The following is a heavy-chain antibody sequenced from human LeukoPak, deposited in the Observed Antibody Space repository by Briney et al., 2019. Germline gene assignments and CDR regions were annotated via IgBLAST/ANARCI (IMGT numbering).Heavy chain of an antibody. CDR1: GFTFSNYA. V-gene: IGHV3-30-3*01. Sequence: GKSLRLSCAASGFTFSNYAMHWVRQAPGKGLEWVAVMSYDGSNEYSADSVKDRFTISRDNSKTTLYLQLNSLTAEDTAVYYCARERSPAPPDAFDIWGQGTMVTVSS. CDR3: ARERSPAPPDAFDI. D-gene: IGHD2-2*01. J-gene: IGHJ3*02. CDR2: MSYDGSNE.